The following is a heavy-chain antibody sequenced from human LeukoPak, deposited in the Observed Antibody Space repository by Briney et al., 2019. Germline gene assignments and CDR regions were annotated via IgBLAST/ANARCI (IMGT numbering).Heavy chain of an antibody. D-gene: IGHD3-10*01. V-gene: IGHV3-30*18. CDR3: AKDRGGTIYGSGSSLFDY. CDR1: GFTFSSYG. CDR2: ISYDGSNK. J-gene: IGHJ4*02. Sequence: PGGSLRLSCAASGFTFSSYGMHWVRQAPGKGLEWVAVISYDGSNKYYADSVKGRFTISRDNSKNTLYLQMNSLRAEDTAVYYCAKDRGGTIYGSGSSLFDYWGQGTLVTVSS.